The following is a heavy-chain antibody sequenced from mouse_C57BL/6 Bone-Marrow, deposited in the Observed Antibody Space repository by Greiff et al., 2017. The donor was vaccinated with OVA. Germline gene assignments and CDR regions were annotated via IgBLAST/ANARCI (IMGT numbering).Heavy chain of an antibody. D-gene: IGHD2-1*01. Sequence: EVKLMESGGGLVQPGGSLKLSCAASGFTFSDYYMYWVRQTPEKRLEWVAYISNGGGSTYYPDTVKGRFTISRDNAKNTLYLQMSRLKSEDTAMYYCARQIYYGNYDYFDYWGQGTTLTVSS. J-gene: IGHJ2*01. V-gene: IGHV5-12*01. CDR2: ISNGGGST. CDR1: GFTFSDYY. CDR3: ARQIYYGNYDYFDY.